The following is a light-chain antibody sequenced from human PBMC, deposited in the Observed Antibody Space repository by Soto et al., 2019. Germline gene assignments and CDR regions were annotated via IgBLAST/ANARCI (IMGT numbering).Light chain of an antibody. CDR2: GNS. V-gene: IGLV1-40*01. J-gene: IGLJ2*01. CDR3: QSYYSSLCGVV. Sequence: QSVLTQPPSVSGAPGQRVAISCTGSSSNIGAGYDVHWYQQLPGTAPKLLIYGNSNRSSGVPDRFSGSKSGTLASLAITGIQAEDEADYYCQSYYSSLCGVVFGGGTKLTVL. CDR1: SSNIGAGYD.